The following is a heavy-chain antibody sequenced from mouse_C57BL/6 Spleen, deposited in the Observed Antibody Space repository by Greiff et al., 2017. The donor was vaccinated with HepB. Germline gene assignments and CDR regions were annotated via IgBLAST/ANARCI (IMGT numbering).Heavy chain of an antibody. D-gene: IGHD2-12*01. Sequence: QVQLQQSGPGLVQPSQSLSITCTVSGFSLTSYGVHWVRQSPGKGLEWLGVIWRGGSTDYNAAFMSRLSITKDNSKSQVFLKLNSLQTDDTATYYCAKGGTYYSYFDYWGQGTTLTVSS. CDR3: AKGGTYYSYFDY. CDR1: GFSLTSYG. CDR2: IWRGGST. V-gene: IGHV2-5*01. J-gene: IGHJ2*01.